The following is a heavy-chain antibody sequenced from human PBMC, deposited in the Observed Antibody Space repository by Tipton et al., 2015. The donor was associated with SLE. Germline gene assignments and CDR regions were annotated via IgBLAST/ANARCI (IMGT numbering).Heavy chain of an antibody. J-gene: IGHJ2*01. D-gene: IGHD4-17*01. CDR2: INHSGST. CDR3: ARSPGDNGDDVWYVDL. V-gene: IGHV4-34*01. CDR1: GGSFSGYF. Sequence: TLSLTCAVYGGSFSGYFWTWIRQPPGKGLEWIGEINHSGSTNYNPSLKRRVTGSVDPSQNQFSLRLSSVTAADTAAYYCARSPGDNGDDVWYVDLWGRGPLVTVSS.